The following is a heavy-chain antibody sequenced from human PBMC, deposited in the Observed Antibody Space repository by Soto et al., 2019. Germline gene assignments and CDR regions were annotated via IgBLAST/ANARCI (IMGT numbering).Heavy chain of an antibody. CDR1: GFTFSGYA. CDR3: AKRDYYDSATFSPLFAS. V-gene: IGHV3-23*01. J-gene: IGHJ4*02. CDR2: ITGDGHRT. D-gene: IGHD3-22*01. Sequence: EVQLLESGGGLVQPGGSLRLSCTASGFTFSGYAMSWVRQSPGKELEWVAAITGDGHRTYYADSVEGRFTISRDNSKKTLFLQMNSLRTEDTAIYHCAKRDYYDSATFSPLFASWGQRVLVTVSS.